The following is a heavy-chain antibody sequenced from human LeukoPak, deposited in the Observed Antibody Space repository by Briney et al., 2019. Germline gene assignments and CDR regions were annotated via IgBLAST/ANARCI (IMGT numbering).Heavy chain of an antibody. V-gene: IGHV3-23*01. D-gene: IGHD3-10*01. CDR2: ISVSGNT. J-gene: IGHJ5*02. Sequence: GGSLRLSCAASGFTLSSYAMSWVRQGPGKGLEWVSAISVSGNTYHADSVKGRFTISRDSYKNTLYLQMNSLRAEDTAVYYCARELMYYYGSGDKNWFDPWGQGTLVTVSS. CDR3: ARELMYYYGSGDKNWFDP. CDR1: GFTLSSYA.